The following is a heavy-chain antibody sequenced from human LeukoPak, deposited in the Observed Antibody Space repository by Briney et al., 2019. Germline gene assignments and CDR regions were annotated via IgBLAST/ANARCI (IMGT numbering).Heavy chain of an antibody. Sequence: GGSLRLSCAASGFTFSTYWMHWVRQAPGKGPVWVSRINSDGSSTSYADSVKGRFTISRDNAKNTLYLQMNSLRADDTAVYYCARGSLRLPDYWGQGTLVTVPS. CDR1: GFTFSTYW. V-gene: IGHV3-74*01. D-gene: IGHD6-19*01. CDR3: ARGSLRLPDY. CDR2: INSDGSST. J-gene: IGHJ4*02.